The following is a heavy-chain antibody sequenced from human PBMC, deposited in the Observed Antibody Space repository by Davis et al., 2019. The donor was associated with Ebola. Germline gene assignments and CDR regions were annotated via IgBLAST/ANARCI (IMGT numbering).Heavy chain of an antibody. V-gene: IGHV3-7*03. CDR1: GFTFSSYG. J-gene: IGHJ6*02. Sequence: PGGSLRLSCAASGFTFSSYGMHWVRQAPGKGLEWVANIKQDGSEKYYVDSVKGRFTISRDNAKNSLYLQMNSLRAEDTAVYYCATGGMDVWGQGTTVTVSS. CDR2: IKQDGSEK. CDR3: ATGGMDV.